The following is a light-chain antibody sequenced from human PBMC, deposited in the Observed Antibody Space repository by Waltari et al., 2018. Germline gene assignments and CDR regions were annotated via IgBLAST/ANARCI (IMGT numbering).Light chain of an antibody. CDR3: QQYDRLPVT. Sequence: DIQMTQSPSTLSTSIGDRVTITCRASQTISSWLAWYQQKPGKAPKLLINTASSLESGVPSRFSGSGSGKEFTLTVSSLRPDDFATDYCQQYDRLPVTFGQGTKLEIK. CDR2: TAS. V-gene: IGKV1-5*03. CDR1: QTISSW. J-gene: IGKJ2*01.